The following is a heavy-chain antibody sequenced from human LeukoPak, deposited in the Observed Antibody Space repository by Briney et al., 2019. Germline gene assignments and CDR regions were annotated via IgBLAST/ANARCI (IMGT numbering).Heavy chain of an antibody. CDR2: ISGSGGST. D-gene: IGHD4-17*01. Sequence: GGSLRLSCAASGFTVSSTYMSWVRQAPGKGLEWVSAISGSGGSTYYADSVKGRFTISRDNSKNTLYLQMNSLRAEDTAVYYCAKDLGDYVSYFDYWGQGTLVTVSS. CDR3: AKDLGDYVSYFDY. J-gene: IGHJ4*02. CDR1: GFTVSSTY. V-gene: IGHV3-23*01.